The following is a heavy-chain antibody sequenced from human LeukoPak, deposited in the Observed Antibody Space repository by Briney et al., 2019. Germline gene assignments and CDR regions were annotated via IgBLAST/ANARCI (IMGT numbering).Heavy chain of an antibody. CDR2: IIPIFGTA. D-gene: IGHD2-2*01. V-gene: IGHV1-69*13. J-gene: IGHJ3*02. CDR3: ATRSRVVVVVPAATHGAFDI. CDR1: GGTFSSYA. Sequence: SVKVSCKASGGTFSSYAISWVRQAPGQGLEWMGGIIPIFGTANYAQKFQGRVTITADESTSTAYMELSSLRSEDTAVYYCATRSRVVVVVPAATHGAFDIWGQGTMVTVSS.